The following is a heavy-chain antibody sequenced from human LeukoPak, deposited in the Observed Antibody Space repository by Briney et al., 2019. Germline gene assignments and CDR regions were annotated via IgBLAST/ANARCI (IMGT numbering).Heavy chain of an antibody. CDR2: IYYNGNT. CDR3: ARTYLGYYDSSGYAYYFDY. V-gene: IGHV4-59*08. Sequence: SETLSLTCTVSDGSISSYYWSLIRQPPGKGLEWIGYIYYNGNTNYNPSLKSRVTISVDTSKNQFSLKPRSVAAADTAVYYCARTYLGYYDSSGYAYYFDYWGQGTLVPVSS. J-gene: IGHJ4*02. CDR1: DGSISSYY. D-gene: IGHD3-22*01.